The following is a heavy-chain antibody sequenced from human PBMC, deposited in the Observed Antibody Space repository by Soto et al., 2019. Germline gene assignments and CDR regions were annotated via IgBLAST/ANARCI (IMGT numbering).Heavy chain of an antibody. D-gene: IGHD3-16*01. CDR1: GFTFRIYS. Sequence: GGSLRLSCAASGFTFRIYSMHWVRQSPGKGLEWVAVMWYDGTNKYYGESVKGRFTISRQTSENTLHLQMHSMRVEDVAVYYCARDATFGTKGGSFDIWGHGTLVTVSS. CDR3: ARDATFGTKGGSFDI. CDR2: MWYDGTNK. J-gene: IGHJ3*02. V-gene: IGHV3-33*01.